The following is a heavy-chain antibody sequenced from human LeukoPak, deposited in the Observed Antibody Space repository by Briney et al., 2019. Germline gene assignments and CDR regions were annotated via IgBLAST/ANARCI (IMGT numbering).Heavy chain of an antibody. Sequence: PGGSLRLSCAASGFTFSSSVMGWVRQPPGKGLEWVSAIGGSGDSTYYADSVTGRFTISRDNSKNTLYLQMSSLRAEDTALYYCAKLPTGYPNWFDPWGQGTLVTVSS. D-gene: IGHD3-9*01. J-gene: IGHJ5*02. CDR2: IGGSGDST. V-gene: IGHV3-23*01. CDR1: GFTFSSSV. CDR3: AKLPTGYPNWFDP.